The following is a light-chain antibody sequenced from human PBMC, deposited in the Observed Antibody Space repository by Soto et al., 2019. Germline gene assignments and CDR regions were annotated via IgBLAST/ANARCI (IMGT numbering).Light chain of an antibody. CDR2: GPS. CDR1: QSVSSSY. V-gene: IGKV3-20*01. Sequence: EIVLTQSPGTLSLSPGEIATFSCRASQSVSSSYLAWYQHKPGQAPRLLIYGPSSRATGVPDRFRGSGSGTEFTLTISRLEPEDFAVYYCHQYGSSPIPFGQGTRLDIK. CDR3: HQYGSSPIP. J-gene: IGKJ5*01.